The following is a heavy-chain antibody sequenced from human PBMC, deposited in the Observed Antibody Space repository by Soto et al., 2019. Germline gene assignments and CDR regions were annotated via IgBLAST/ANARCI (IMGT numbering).Heavy chain of an antibody. V-gene: IGHV4-30-4*01. CDR3: ASDPVGGYDLGY. CDR1: GGSISSGDYY. D-gene: IGHD5-12*01. J-gene: IGHJ4*02. CDR2: IYYSGST. Sequence: SETLSLTCTVSGGSISSGDYYWSWIRQPPGKGLEWIGYIYYSGSTYYNPSLKSRVTISVDTSKNQFSLKLSSVTAADTAVYYCASDPVGGYDLGYWGQGTLVTVSS.